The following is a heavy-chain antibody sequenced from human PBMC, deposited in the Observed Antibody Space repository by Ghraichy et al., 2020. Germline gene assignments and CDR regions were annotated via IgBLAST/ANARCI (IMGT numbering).Heavy chain of an antibody. D-gene: IGHD5-12*01. CDR2: ISYDGMKK. V-gene: IGHV3-30*18. CDR1: GFTFSNHG. Sequence: GGSLRLSCAASGFTFSNHGMHWVRQAPGKGLVWVAVISYDGMKKDYADSVKGRFTISRDNSKNTLNLQMNSLRAEDTAVYYCAKELGGYSDYDIVRSYYGMDVWGQGTTVTVSS. J-gene: IGHJ6*02. CDR3: AKELGGYSDYDIVRSYYGMDV.